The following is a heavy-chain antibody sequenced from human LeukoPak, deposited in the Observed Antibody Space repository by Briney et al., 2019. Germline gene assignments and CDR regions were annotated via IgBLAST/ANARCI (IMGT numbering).Heavy chain of an antibody. CDR1: GFTFSSYA. J-gene: IGHJ6*02. CDR2: ISYDGSNK. D-gene: IGHD3-10*01. V-gene: IGHV3-30-3*01. Sequence: GGSLRLSCAASGFTFSSYAMHWVRQAPGKGLEWVAVISYDGSNKYYADSVKGRFTISRDNSKNTLYLQMNSLRAEDTAVYYCARDSYDKDPLLLWFGELLSTTYYYGMDVWGQGTTVTVSS. CDR3: ARDSYDKDPLLLWFGELLSTTYYYGMDV.